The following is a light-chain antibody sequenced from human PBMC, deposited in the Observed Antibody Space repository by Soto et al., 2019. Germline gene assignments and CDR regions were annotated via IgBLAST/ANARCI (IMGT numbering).Light chain of an antibody. CDR3: QQYYDWPMVT. V-gene: IGKV3-15*01. J-gene: IGKJ4*01. CDR1: PSVSSR. Sequence: EIVWTQSPATLSLSQGERATLSCRASPSVSSRLAWYQQKLCQAHRLLIYGASTRDTHIPDRFSGTGSETEFTLSVRSLQSEDFAVYYCQQYYDWPMVTFCGLTKVDIK. CDR2: GAS.